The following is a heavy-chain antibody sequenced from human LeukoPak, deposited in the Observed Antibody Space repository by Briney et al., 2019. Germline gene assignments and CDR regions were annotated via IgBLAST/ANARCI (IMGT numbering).Heavy chain of an antibody. J-gene: IGHJ5*02. V-gene: IGHV4-4*07. CDR1: GASIGSYY. D-gene: IGHD2-2*01. CDR2: FHATESS. CDR3: ARDSTISYGRDWFDP. Sequence: PSETLSLTCTVSGASIGSYYWSWIRQPAGKGLEWIGRFHATESSTYNPFFKSRVTMSLDTSKNQFSLNTSSVTAADTAVYYCARDSTISYGRDWFDPWGQGTLVTVSS.